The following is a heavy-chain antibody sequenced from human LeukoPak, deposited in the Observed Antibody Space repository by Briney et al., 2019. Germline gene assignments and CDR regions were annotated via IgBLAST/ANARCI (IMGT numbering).Heavy chain of an antibody. J-gene: IGHJ6*03. CDR2: ISSSGSTI. Sequence: GGSLRLSCAASGFTFSDYYMSWIRQAPGKGLEWVSYISSSGSTIYYADSVKSRFTISRDNAKNSLYLQMNSLRAEDTAVYYCARSQARIFHYYYMDVWGKGTTVTVSS. D-gene: IGHD2-15*01. V-gene: IGHV3-11*04. CDR3: ARSQARIFHYYYMDV. CDR1: GFTFSDYY.